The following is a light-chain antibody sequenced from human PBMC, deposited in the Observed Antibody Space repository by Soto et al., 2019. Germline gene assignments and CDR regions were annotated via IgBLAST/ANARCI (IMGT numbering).Light chain of an antibody. Sequence: QSALTQPASVSGSPGQSITISCTGTSSDVGGYKYVSWYQQHPGKAPKLMIYEVSNRPTGVSYRFSGSKSGNTASLTISGLQAEDEADYYCSSYTSISTLVFGTGTKLTVL. J-gene: IGLJ1*01. V-gene: IGLV2-14*01. CDR2: EVS. CDR1: SSDVGGYKY. CDR3: SSYTSISTLV.